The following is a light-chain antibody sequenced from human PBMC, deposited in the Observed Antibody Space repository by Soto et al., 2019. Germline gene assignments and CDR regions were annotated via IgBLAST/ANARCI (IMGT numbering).Light chain of an antibody. J-gene: IGLJ2*01. CDR2: DVS. Sequence: QSALTQPASVSGSPGQSITLSCTGTSSDVGGYNYVSWYQQHPGKAPKLMIYDVSNRPSGVSNRFSGSKSGNTASLTISGLQAEDEADYYCSSYTSSSTGVVFGGGTKVTVL. CDR3: SSYTSSSTGVV. CDR1: SSDVGGYNY. V-gene: IGLV2-14*01.